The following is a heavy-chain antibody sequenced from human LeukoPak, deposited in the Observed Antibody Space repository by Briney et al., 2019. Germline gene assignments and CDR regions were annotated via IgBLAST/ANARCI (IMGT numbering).Heavy chain of an antibody. V-gene: IGHV3-30*14. CDR1: GFTFSGYP. Sequence: GGSLRLSCAASGFTFSGYPIHWVRQAPGKGLEWVAVISYDGSNKYYADSVKGRFTISRDISKNTLYLQMNSLRAEDSAVYYCASGDRPYYFDYWGQGTLVTVSS. J-gene: IGHJ4*02. CDR2: ISYDGSNK. CDR3: ASGDRPYYFDY. D-gene: IGHD3-10*01.